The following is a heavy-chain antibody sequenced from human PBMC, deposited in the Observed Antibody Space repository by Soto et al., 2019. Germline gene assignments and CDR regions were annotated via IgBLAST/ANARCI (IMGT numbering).Heavy chain of an antibody. D-gene: IGHD3-22*01. CDR2: INPNSGGT. CDR3: ARGPHYYDSSGYYLLGY. CDR1: GYTFTGYY. J-gene: IGHJ4*02. Sequence: ASVKVSCKASGYTFTGYYMHWVRQAPGQGLEWMGWINPNSGGTNYAQKFQGWVTMTRDTSISTAYMELSRLRSDDTAVYYCARGPHYYDSSGYYLLGYWGQGTLVTVSS. V-gene: IGHV1-2*04.